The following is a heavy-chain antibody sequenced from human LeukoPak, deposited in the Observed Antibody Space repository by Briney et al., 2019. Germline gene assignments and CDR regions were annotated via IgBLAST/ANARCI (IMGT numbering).Heavy chain of an antibody. J-gene: IGHJ5*02. V-gene: IGHV3-23*01. CDR3: ARGGFRHFDP. Sequence: GGSLRLSCSASGFTFSTYAMAWVRQAPGKGLEWVSCISINARVTYYGESVRGRFTISRDNSKNTLYLQMNSLRADDAATYYCARGGFRHFDPWGQGTLVTVSS. CDR1: GFTFSTYA. D-gene: IGHD3-22*01. CDR2: ISINARVT.